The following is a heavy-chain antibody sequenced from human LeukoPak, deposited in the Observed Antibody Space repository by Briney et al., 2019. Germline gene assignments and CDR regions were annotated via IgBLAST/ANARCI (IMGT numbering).Heavy chain of an antibody. D-gene: IGHD1-7*01. CDR1: GGSISSYY. J-gene: IGHJ6*03. V-gene: IGHV4-4*07. Sequence: PSETLSLTCTVSGGSISSYYWSWIRQPAGKGLEWIGRIYTSGSTNYNPSLKSRVTMSVDTSKNQFSLKLSSVTAADTAVYHCARRAGTGGYDYYYMDVWGKGTTVTVSS. CDR3: ARRAGTGGYDYYYMDV. CDR2: IYTSGST.